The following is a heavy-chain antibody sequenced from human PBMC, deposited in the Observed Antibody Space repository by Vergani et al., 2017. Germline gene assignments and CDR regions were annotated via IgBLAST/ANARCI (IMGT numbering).Heavy chain of an antibody. V-gene: IGHV1-46*01. CDR2: INPSGGST. CDR3: ARVAVSFDY. CDR1: GYTFTSYY. J-gene: IGHJ4*02. D-gene: IGHD2-8*02. Sequence: QVQLVQSGAEVKKPGASVKVSCKASGYTFTSYYMHWVRQAPGQGLEWMGVINPSGGSTSYAQKFQGRVTMTRDTSTSTVYMELSRLRSDDTAVYYCARVAVSFDYWGQGTLVTVSS.